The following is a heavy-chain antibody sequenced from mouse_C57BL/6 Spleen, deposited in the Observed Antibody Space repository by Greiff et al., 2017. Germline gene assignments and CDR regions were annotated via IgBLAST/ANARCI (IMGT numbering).Heavy chain of an antibody. J-gene: IGHJ2*01. CDR3: ARGEQDY. Sequence: EVKLMESGGGLVKPGGSLKLSCAASGFTFSDYGMHWVRQAPEKGLEWVAYISSGSSTIYYAATVKGRFTISRDNAKNTLFLQMTSLRSEDTAMYYCARGEQDYWGQGTTLTVSS. CDR2: ISSGSSTI. V-gene: IGHV5-17*01. CDR1: GFTFSDYG.